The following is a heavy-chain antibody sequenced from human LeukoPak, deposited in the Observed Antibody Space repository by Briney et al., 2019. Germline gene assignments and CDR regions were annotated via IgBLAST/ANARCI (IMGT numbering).Heavy chain of an antibody. CDR3: AKGGRGSIATRPDY. V-gene: IGHV3-23*01. CDR2: ISGSGDNT. D-gene: IGHD6-6*01. CDR1: GFTFSSYA. Sequence: RESLRLSCAASGFTFSSYAMNCVRQAPGKGLEWVSAISGSGDNTYYADSVKGRFTISRDNSKNTLYMEMNSLRAEDTAVYYCAKGGRGSIATRPDYWGQGTLVTVSS. J-gene: IGHJ4*02.